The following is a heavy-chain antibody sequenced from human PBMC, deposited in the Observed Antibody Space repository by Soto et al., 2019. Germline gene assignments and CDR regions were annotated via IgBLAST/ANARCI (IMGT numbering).Heavy chain of an antibody. V-gene: IGHV3-23*01. CDR1: GFTFSSYA. Sequence: EVQLLESGGGLVQPGGSLRLSCAASGFTFSSYAMSWVRQAPGKGLEWVSAISGSGGSTYYADSVKGRFTISRDTSKNPLYLQMNTPRAEDTAVDYCAKVNWFHAVDIWGQGTIVTVSS. CDR2: ISGSGGST. J-gene: IGHJ3*02. D-gene: IGHD3-9*01. CDR3: AKVNWFHAVDI.